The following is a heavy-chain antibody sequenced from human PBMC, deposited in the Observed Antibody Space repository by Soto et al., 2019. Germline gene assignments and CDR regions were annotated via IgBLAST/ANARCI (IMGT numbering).Heavy chain of an antibody. CDR1: GCTFSSYA. J-gene: IGHJ6*02. V-gene: IGHV3-30-3*01. CDR3: ARDLLGAQRYYDYGMDV. D-gene: IGHD1-26*01. Sequence: GGSLRLSCAASGCTFSSYAMQWVRQAPGKLLEWVAVVGCDASNKYYADFVNGRLTITRDNNKNTLYLHRNSLRPEDTAVSYCARDLLGAQRYYDYGMDVWGQGTTAPVSS. CDR2: VGCDASNK.